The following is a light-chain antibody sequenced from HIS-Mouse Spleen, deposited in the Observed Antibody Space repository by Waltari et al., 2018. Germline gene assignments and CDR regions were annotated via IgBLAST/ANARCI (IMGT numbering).Light chain of an antibody. CDR1: KLGDKY. Sequence: SYELTQPPSVSVSPGQTASITCSGDKLGDKYACWYQQKPGQSPVLVIYQDSKRPSGIPERFSGSNSGNTATLTISGTQARDEADYYCQAWDSSYSVFGGGTKLTVL. V-gene: IGLV3-1*01. CDR3: QAWDSSYSV. J-gene: IGLJ2*01. CDR2: QDS.